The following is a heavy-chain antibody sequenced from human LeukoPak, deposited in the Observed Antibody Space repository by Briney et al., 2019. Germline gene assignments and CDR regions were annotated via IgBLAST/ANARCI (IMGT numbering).Heavy chain of an antibody. Sequence: SETLSLTCTVSGGSISSYYWSWIRQPPGKGLEWIGYIYYSVSTSYNPSLKSRVTILVDTSKNQFSLKLSSVTAADTAVYYCVRRRCSGGSCLPYYFDYWGQGTLVTVSS. CDR1: GGSISSYY. V-gene: IGHV4-59*08. CDR2: IYYSVST. CDR3: VRRRCSGGSCLPYYFDY. J-gene: IGHJ4*02. D-gene: IGHD2-15*01.